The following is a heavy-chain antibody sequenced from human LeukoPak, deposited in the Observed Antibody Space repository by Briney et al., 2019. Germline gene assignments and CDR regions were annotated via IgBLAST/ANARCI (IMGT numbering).Heavy chain of an antibody. CDR2: ISSSSSYI. V-gene: IGHV3-21*01. D-gene: IGHD5-18*01. CDR1: GFTFSSYS. CDR3: ARDQSGYSYGIDY. Sequence: GGSLRLSCAASGFTFSSYSVNWVRQAPGKGLEWVSSISSSSSYIYYADSVKGRFTISRDNAKNSLYLQMNSLRAEDTAVYYCARDQSGYSYGIDYWGQGTLVTVSS. J-gene: IGHJ4*02.